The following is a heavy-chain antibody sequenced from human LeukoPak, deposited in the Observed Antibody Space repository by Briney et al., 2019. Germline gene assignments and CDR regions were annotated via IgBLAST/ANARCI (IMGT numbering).Heavy chain of an antibody. CDR3: AKDGSWGDYYFYFYIDV. V-gene: IGHV3-23*01. J-gene: IGHJ6*03. CDR1: GFTFGNSA. CDR2: ISASGHYT. Sequence: QPGRSLRLSCDVSGFTFGNSAMSWVRQAPGKGLEWISSISASGHYTYTADSLKGRFTISRDNSKNTLYLQMNSLRAEDTALYYCAKDGSWGDYYFYFYIDVWGKGTTVTVSS. D-gene: IGHD3-16*01.